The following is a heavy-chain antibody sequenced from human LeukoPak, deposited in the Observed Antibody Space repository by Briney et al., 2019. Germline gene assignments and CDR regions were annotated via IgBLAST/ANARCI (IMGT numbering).Heavy chain of an antibody. D-gene: IGHD3-22*01. V-gene: IGHV1-18*01. Sequence: GASVKVSCKASGYTFTSYGISWVRQAPGQGLEWMGWISAYNGNTNYAQKLQGRVTMTTDTSTSTAYMELRSLRSDDTAVYYCARGDLYDDSSGPTGAFDIWGQGTMVTVSS. CDR3: ARGDLYDDSSGPTGAFDI. J-gene: IGHJ3*02. CDR2: ISAYNGNT. CDR1: GYTFTSYG.